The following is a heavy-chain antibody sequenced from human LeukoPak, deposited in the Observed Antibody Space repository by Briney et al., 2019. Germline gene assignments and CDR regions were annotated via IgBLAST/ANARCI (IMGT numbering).Heavy chain of an antibody. CDR2: MNHSGST. CDR1: GGSFSGYY. Sequence: SETLSLTCAVYGGSFSGYYWSWIRQPPGKGLEWIGEMNHSGSTNYNPSLKSRVTISVDTSKNHFSLKLSSVTAADTAVYYCARVAVVITMTRFDYWGQGTLVTVSS. V-gene: IGHV4-34*01. J-gene: IGHJ4*02. CDR3: ARVAVVITMTRFDY. D-gene: IGHD3-22*01.